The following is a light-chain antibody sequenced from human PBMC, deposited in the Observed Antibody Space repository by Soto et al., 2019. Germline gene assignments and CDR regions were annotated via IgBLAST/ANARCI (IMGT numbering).Light chain of an antibody. V-gene: IGKV3-20*01. J-gene: IGKJ1*01. CDR1: QSVSSY. Sequence: DIVMTQSPATLSVSPGERATLSCRASQSVSSYLAWYQQKPGQAPRLLIYGASSRATGIPDRFSGSGSGTDFTLTISRLEPEDFAVYYCQQYGSSSWTFGQGTKVDI. CDR2: GAS. CDR3: QQYGSSSWT.